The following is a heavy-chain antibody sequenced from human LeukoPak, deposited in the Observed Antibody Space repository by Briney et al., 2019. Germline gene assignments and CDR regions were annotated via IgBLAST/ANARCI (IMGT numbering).Heavy chain of an antibody. D-gene: IGHD3-22*01. CDR2: IYHSGST. J-gene: IGHJ4*02. CDR1: GGSISSGGYS. CDR3: ARGSDSSGYKIDY. Sequence: SETLSLTCAVSGGSISSGGYSWSWIRQPPGKGLEWIGYIYHSGSTYYNPSLKSRVTISVDRSKNPFSLKLSSVTAADTAVYYCARGSDSSGYKIDYWGQGTLVTVSS. V-gene: IGHV4-30-2*01.